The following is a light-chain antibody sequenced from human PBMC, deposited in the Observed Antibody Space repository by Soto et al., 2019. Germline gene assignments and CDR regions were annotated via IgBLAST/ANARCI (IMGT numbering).Light chain of an antibody. J-gene: IGLJ3*02. CDR2: EDS. V-gene: IGLV2-23*01. CDR1: SSDVGSYNL. Sequence: QSALTQPASVSGSPGQSITISCTGTSSDVGSYNLVSWYQHHPGQAPKVMIYEDSKRPSGVSNRFSGSKSGNTASLTISGLQAEDEADYYCCSYAGSSTNWVFGGGTKLTVL. CDR3: CSYAGSSTNWV.